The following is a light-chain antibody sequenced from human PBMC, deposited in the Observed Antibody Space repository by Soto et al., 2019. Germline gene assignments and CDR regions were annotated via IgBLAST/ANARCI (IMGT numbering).Light chain of an antibody. CDR1: SSDVGGYNY. Sequence: QPALTQPPSASGSPGQSVTISRTGTSSDVGGYNYVSWYQQHPGKAPQLVIYGVNKRASGVPDRFSGSKSGNTASLTVSGLQAEDEADYYCSSYAGSNILYVFGTGTKVTVL. CDR2: GVN. J-gene: IGLJ1*01. CDR3: SSYAGSNILYV. V-gene: IGLV2-8*01.